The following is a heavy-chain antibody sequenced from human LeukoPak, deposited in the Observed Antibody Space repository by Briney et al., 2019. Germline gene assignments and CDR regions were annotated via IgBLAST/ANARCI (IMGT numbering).Heavy chain of an antibody. D-gene: IGHD3-9*01. Sequence: GASVKVSCKASGYTFTSYDINWVRQATGQGLEWMGWMNPNSGNTGYAQKFQGRVTMTRNTSISTAYMELSSLRSEDTAVYYCAGRGRARYFDWLRSAFDIWGQGTMVTVSS. J-gene: IGHJ3*02. CDR2: MNPNSGNT. CDR1: GYTFTSYD. V-gene: IGHV1-8*01. CDR3: AGRGRARYFDWLRSAFDI.